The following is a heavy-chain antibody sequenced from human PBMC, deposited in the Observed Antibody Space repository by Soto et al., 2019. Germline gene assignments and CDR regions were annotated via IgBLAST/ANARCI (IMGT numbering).Heavy chain of an antibody. CDR2: IIPIFGTA. V-gene: IGHV1-69*06. CDR3: ARVGAAAGYYGMDV. Sequence: QVQLVQSGAEVKKPGSSVKVSCKASGGTFSSYAISWVRQAPGQGLEWMGGIIPIFGTANYAQKFQGRVTITADKSTSTADMELSSLRSEDTAMYDCARVGAAAGYYGMDVWGQGTTVTVSS. CDR1: GGTFSSYA. D-gene: IGHD6-13*01. J-gene: IGHJ6*02.